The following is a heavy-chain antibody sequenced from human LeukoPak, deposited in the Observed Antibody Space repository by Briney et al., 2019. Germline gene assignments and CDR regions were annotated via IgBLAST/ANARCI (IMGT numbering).Heavy chain of an antibody. CDR3: ARDNYYDSSGYYYPPDY. CDR1: GFTFSNYG. J-gene: IGHJ4*02. Sequence: GGSLRLSCAASGFTFSNYGMHWVRQAPGKGLEWVAFIRYDANNKYYADSVKGRFTISRDNSKNTLYLQMNSLRAEDTAVYYCARDNYYDSSGYYYPPDYWGQGTLVTVSS. V-gene: IGHV3-30*02. CDR2: IRYDANNK. D-gene: IGHD3-22*01.